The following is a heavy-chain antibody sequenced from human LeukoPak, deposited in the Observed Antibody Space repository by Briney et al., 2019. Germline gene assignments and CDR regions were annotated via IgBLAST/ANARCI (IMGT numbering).Heavy chain of an antibody. CDR2: IHYSGSA. J-gene: IGHJ4*02. Sequence: SETLSLTCTVSGGSISSSSYYWGWIRQPPGKGLEWLGSIHYSGSAYYNPSLKSRVTISVDTSKNQFSLKLSSVTAADTALYYCASHRGQSVAGMDYFDYWGQGALVTVSS. CDR3: ASHRGQSVAGMDYFDY. V-gene: IGHV4-39*01. D-gene: IGHD6-19*01. CDR1: GGSISSSSYY.